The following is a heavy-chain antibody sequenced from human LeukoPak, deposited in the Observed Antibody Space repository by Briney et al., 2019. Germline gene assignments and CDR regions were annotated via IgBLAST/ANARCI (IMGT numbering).Heavy chain of an antibody. V-gene: IGHV3-30-3*01. J-gene: IGHJ4*02. CDR1: GYTFTSYG. D-gene: IGHD3-22*01. CDR2: ISYDGSNK. Sequence: SCKASGYTFTSYGISWVRQAPGKGLEWVAVISYDGSNKYYADSVKGRFTISRDNSKNTLYLQMNSLRAEDTAVYYCARDWEYYDSSGSIFDYWGQGTLVTVSS. CDR3: ARDWEYYDSSGSIFDY.